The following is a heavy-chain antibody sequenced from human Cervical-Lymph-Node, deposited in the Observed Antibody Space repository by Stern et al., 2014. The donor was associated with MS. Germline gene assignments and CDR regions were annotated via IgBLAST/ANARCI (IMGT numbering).Heavy chain of an antibody. CDR1: GASLRGVNW. CDR3: ARGGGTDSPTYDY. J-gene: IGHJ4*02. V-gene: IGHV4-4*02. Sequence: QVQLQASGPGLVKPSGTLSLTCTVSGASLRGVNWWTWVRRPPGKGVEWIGEIFHTGDTNYTRSLRSRVVMLVDSSKSQFALQLTSVTAADTAVYYCARGGGTDSPTYDYWGQGTLVTVS. D-gene: IGHD3-16*01. CDR2: IFHTGDT.